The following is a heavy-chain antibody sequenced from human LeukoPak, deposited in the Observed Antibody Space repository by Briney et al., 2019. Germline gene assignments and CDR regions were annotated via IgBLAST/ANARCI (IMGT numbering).Heavy chain of an antibody. D-gene: IGHD6-13*01. Sequence: GGSLRLSCAASGFTFSSYAMSWVRQAPGKGLDWVSAISGSGGSTYYADSVKGRFTISRDNSKNTLYLQMNSLRAEDTAVYYCAKAREAGAAGTTRYYFDYWGQGTLVTVSS. CDR1: GFTFSSYA. J-gene: IGHJ4*02. CDR3: AKAREAGAAGTTRYYFDY. CDR2: ISGSGGST. V-gene: IGHV3-23*01.